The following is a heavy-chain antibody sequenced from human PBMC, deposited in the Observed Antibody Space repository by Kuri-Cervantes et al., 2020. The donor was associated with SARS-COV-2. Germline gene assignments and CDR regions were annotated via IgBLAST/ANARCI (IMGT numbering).Heavy chain of an antibody. D-gene: IGHD3-16*01. CDR3: ARRGVIAEGAFDI. CDR1: GFTFSNAW. J-gene: IGHJ3*02. CDR2: IYSGGST. Sequence: GESLKISCAASGFTFSNAWMSWVRQAPGKGLEWVSVIYSGGSTYYADSVKGRFTISRDNSKNTLYLQMNSLRAEDTAVYYCARRGVIAEGAFDIWGQGTMVTVSS. V-gene: IGHV3-66*01.